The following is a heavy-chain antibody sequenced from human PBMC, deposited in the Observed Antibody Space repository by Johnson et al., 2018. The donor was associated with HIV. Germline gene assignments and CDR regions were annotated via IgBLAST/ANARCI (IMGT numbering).Heavy chain of an antibody. Sequence: VQLVESGGGLVQPGGSLRLSCAASGFTFSSYWMSWVRQAPGKGLEWVANIKQDGSEKYYVDSVKGRFTISRDNSKNTLYLQMNSLRAEDTAVYYCAKARGYDPYDAFDIWGQGTMVTVSS. J-gene: IGHJ3*02. CDR2: IKQDGSEK. CDR1: GFTFSSYW. V-gene: IGHV3-7*01. D-gene: IGHD5-12*01. CDR3: AKARGYDPYDAFDI.